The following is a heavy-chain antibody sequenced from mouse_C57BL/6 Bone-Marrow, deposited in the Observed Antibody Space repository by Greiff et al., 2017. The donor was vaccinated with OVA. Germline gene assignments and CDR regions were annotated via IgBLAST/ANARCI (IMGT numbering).Heavy chain of an antibody. CDR2: INPNYGTT. V-gene: IGHV1-39*01. J-gene: IGHJ2*01. Sequence: VQLQQSGPELVKPGASVKISCKASGYSFTDYNMNWVKQSNGKSLEWIGVINPNYGTTSYNQKFKGKATLTVDQSSSTAYMQLNSLTSEDSAVYYCASLRWLRRDGTFDYWGQGTTLTVSS. CDR1: GYSFTDYN. CDR3: ASLRWLRRDGTFDY. D-gene: IGHD2-2*01.